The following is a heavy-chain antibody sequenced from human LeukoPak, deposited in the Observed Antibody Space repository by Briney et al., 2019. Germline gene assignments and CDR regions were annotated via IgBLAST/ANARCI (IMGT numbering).Heavy chain of an antibody. CDR3: ATSLGPLTEY. D-gene: IGHD7-27*01. CDR1: EFTFSSYS. V-gene: IGHV3-7*01. Sequence: GGSLRLSCAASEFTFSSYSMNWVRQAPGKGLEWVAHINQDGSQKYYVDSVEGRFAISRDNAKNTLYLQMNSLKGEDTAVYYCATSLGPLTEYWGQGTLVTVSS. J-gene: IGHJ4*02. CDR2: INQDGSQK.